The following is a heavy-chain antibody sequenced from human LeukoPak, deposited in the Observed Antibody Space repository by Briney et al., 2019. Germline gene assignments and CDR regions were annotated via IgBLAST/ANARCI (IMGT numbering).Heavy chain of an antibody. Sequence: GESLKISCKGSGYSFTSYWIGWVRQMPGKGLECMGIIYPGDSDTRYSPSFQGQVTISADKSISTAYLQWSSLKASDTAMYYCARVRYDQPPLGAFDIWGQGTMVTVSS. CDR2: IYPGDSDT. CDR3: ARVRYDQPPLGAFDI. CDR1: GYSFTSYW. D-gene: IGHD3-16*01. J-gene: IGHJ3*02. V-gene: IGHV5-51*01.